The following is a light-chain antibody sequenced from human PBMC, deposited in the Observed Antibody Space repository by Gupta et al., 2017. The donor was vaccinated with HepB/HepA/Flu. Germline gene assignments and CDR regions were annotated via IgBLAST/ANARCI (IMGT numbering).Light chain of an antibody. V-gene: IGLV3-21*03. CDR3: QVWDSSSDHVV. CDR2: DDS. Sequence: SYVPTPPPSVSVAPGKTARITCGGNNIGSKSVHWYQQKPGQAAVLVVYDDSDRPSGIPERFSGSNSGNTATLTISRVEDGDEADDYCQVWDSSSDHVVFGGGTKLTVL. CDR1: NIGSKS. J-gene: IGLJ2*01.